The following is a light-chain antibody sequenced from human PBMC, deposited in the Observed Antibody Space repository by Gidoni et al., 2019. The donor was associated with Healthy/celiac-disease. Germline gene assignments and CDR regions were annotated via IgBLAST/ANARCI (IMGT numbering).Light chain of an antibody. V-gene: IGKV3-11*01. CDR3: QQRSNWPPIT. CDR1: QSVSIY. J-gene: IGKJ5*01. CDR2: DAS. Sequence: EIVLTQFPATLSLSPGERATLSCRASQSVSIYLAWYQQKPGHAPRLRIYDASNRATGIPARFSGSWSGTGFTLTISSLEPEDFAVYYCQQRSNWPPITFGQGTRLEIK.